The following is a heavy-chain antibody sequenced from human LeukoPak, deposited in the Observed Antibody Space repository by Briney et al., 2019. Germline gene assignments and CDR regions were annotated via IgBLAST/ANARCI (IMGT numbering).Heavy chain of an antibody. J-gene: IGHJ4*02. CDR3: AKDSMVRGVPVYFDY. V-gene: IGHV3-9*01. CDR2: ISWNSGSI. CDR1: GSTFDDYA. D-gene: IGHD3-10*01. Sequence: PGGSLRLSCAASGSTFDDYAMHWVRQAPGKGLEWVSGISWNSGSIGYADSVKGRFTISRDNAKNSLYLQMNSLRAEDTALYYCAKDSMVRGVPVYFDYWGQGTLVTVSS.